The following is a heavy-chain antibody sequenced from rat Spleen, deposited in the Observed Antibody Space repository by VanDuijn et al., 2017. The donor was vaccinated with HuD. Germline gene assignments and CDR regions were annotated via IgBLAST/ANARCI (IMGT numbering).Heavy chain of an antibody. D-gene: IGHD1-1*01. CDR2: ITNTGRNT. J-gene: IGHJ4*01. V-gene: IGHV5-31*01. Sequence: EVQLMESGGGLVQPGRSLKLSCVASGFTFNNYWTTWIRQAPGKGLEWVASITNTGRNTYYPDSVKGRFTISRDTAESTLYLQMTSLRSEDTATYCCARPRITSYVMDAWGQGASVTVSS. CDR1: GFTFNNYW. CDR3: ARPRITSYVMDA.